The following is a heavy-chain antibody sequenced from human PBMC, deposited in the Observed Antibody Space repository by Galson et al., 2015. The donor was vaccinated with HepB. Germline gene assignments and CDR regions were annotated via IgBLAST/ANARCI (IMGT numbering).Heavy chain of an antibody. CDR2: IIPIFGTA. J-gene: IGHJ4*02. CDR3: ARGPYSYENDY. V-gene: IGHV1-69*06. Sequence: SVKVSCKASGGTFSSYAISWVRQAPGQGLEWMGGIIPIFGTANYAQKFQGRVTITADKPTSTAYMELSSLRSEDTAVYYCARGPYSYENDYWGQGTLVTVSS. CDR1: GGTFSSYA. D-gene: IGHD5-18*01.